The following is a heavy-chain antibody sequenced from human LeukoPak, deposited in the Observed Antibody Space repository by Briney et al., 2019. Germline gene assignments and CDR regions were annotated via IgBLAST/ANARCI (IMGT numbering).Heavy chain of an antibody. CDR1: GFTFSSYA. J-gene: IGHJ4*02. CDR3: AKDHWGYCSSTSCSILGY. CDR2: IRYDGSNK. V-gene: IGHV3-30*02. D-gene: IGHD2-2*01. Sequence: GGSLRLSCAASGFTFSSYAMSWVRQAPGKGLEWVAFIRYDGSNKYYADSVKGRFTISRDNSKNTLYLQMNSLRAEDTAVYYCAKDHWGYCSSTSCSILGYWGQGTLVTVSS.